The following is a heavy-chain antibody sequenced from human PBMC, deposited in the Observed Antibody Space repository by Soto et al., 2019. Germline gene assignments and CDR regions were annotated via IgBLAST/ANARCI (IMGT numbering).Heavy chain of an antibody. Sequence: GGSLRLSCAASGFTFSSYAMSWVRQAPGKGLEWVSAISGSGGSTYYADSVKGWFTISRDNFKNTLYLQMNSLRAEDTAVYYCAKIRVADYDILTGYYSDYWGQGTLVTVSS. CDR2: ISGSGGST. J-gene: IGHJ4*02. V-gene: IGHV3-23*01. CDR1: GFTFSSYA. CDR3: AKIRVADYDILTGYYSDY. D-gene: IGHD3-9*01.